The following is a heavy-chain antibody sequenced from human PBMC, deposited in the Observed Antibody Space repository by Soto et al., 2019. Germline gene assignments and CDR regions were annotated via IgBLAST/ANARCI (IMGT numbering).Heavy chain of an antibody. CDR3: AKYRRTDAEGYRLDF. CDR2: VYYSGSA. D-gene: IGHD5-12*01. J-gene: IGHJ4*02. CDR1: GGSISGYY. Sequence: PSETLSLTCTLSGGSISGYYWSWIRQPPGKGLEWIGYVYYSGSAKYNPSLESRVTISVDMSNNQFSLMLTSVTAADTAVYYCAKYRRTDAEGYRLDFWGQGILVTVSS. V-gene: IGHV4-59*13.